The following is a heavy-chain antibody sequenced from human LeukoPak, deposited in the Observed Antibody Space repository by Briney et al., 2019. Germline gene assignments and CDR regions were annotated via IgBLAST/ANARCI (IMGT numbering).Heavy chain of an antibody. CDR1: GFTFSGSA. V-gene: IGHV3-73*01. CDR2: IKSKANSYAT. D-gene: IGHD1-26*01. CDR3: TRGSGSYEFDY. J-gene: IGHJ4*02. Sequence: GGSLRLSCAASGFTFSGSAMHWVRQASGKGLEWVGRIKSKANSYATAYAASVKGRFTISRDDSKNTAYLQMNSLKTEDTAVYYCTRGSGSYEFDYWGQGTLVTVSS.